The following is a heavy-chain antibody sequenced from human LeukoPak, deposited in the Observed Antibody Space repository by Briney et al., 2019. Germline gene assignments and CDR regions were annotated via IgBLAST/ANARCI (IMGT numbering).Heavy chain of an antibody. CDR1: GYTFTGYY. J-gene: IGHJ6*03. CDR2: INPDSGYT. V-gene: IGHV1-2*02. CDR3: ATDPRTTVFGTFRYYYMDV. Sequence: ASVKVSCKASGYTFTGYYLHWVRQAPGQGLEWMGWINPDSGYTNYAQKFQGRVTMTRDTSINTAYMELSRLTSDDTAVYYCATDPRTTVFGTFRYYYMDVWGEGTTVAVSS. D-gene: IGHD3-3*01.